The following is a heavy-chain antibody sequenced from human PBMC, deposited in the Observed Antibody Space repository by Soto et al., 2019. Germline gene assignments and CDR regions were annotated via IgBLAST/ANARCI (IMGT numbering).Heavy chain of an antibody. CDR2: ISYDGSNK. V-gene: IGHV3-30*18. D-gene: IGHD2-21*02. J-gene: IGHJ6*02. CDR1: GFTFSSYG. CDR3: ANCLYGGNSPYYYYYYGMDV. Sequence: GSLRLSCAASGFTFSSYGMHWVRQAPGKGLEWVAVISYDGSNKYYADSVKGRFTISRDNSKNTLYLQMNSLRAEDTAVYYCANCLYGGNSPYYYYYYGMDVWGQGTTVTVSS.